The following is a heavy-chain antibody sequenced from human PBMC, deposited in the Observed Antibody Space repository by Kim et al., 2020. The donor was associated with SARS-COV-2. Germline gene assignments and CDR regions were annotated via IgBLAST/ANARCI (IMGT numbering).Heavy chain of an antibody. D-gene: IGHD6-6*01. Sequence: GGSLRLSCAASGFTFSSYSMNWVRQAPGKGLEWVSSISSSSSYIYYADSVKGRFTISRDNAKNSLYLQMNSLRAEDTAVYYCARDLYSSLYAAWFDYWGQGTLVTVSS. CDR1: GFTFSSYS. J-gene: IGHJ4*02. CDR3: ARDLYSSLYAAWFDY. V-gene: IGHV3-21*01. CDR2: ISSSSSYI.